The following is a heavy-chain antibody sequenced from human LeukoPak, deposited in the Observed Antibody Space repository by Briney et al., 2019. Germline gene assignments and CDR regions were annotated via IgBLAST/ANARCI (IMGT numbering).Heavy chain of an antibody. CDR1: GGSISSGSYY. D-gene: IGHD4-17*01. J-gene: IGHJ4*02. V-gene: IGHV4-61*02. CDR3: ARMSPRLRRLTLTTTKGFDY. Sequence: SQTLSLTCTVSGGSISSGSYYWSWIRQPAGKGLEWIGRIYTSGSTNYNPSLKSRVTISVDTSKNQFSLKLTSVTAADTAVYYCARMSPRLRRLTLTTTKGFDYWGQGTLVTVSS. CDR2: IYTSGST.